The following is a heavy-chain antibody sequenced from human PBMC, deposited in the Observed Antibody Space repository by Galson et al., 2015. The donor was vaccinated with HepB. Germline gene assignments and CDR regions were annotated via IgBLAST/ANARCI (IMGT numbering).Heavy chain of an antibody. Sequence: SLRLSCAASGFTFSSYGMHWVRQAPGKGLEWVAVISYDGSNKYYADSVKGRLTISRDNSKNTLYLQMNSLRAEDTAVYYCATTRGVIVGAQEIWGQGTLVTVSS. D-gene: IGHD1-26*01. V-gene: IGHV3-30*03. CDR2: ISYDGSNK. CDR3: ATTRGVIVGAQEI. CDR1: GFTFSSYG. J-gene: IGHJ3*02.